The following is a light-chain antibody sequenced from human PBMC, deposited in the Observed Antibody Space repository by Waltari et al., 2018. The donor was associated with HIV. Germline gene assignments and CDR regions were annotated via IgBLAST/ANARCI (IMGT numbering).Light chain of an antibody. V-gene: IGKV1-33*01. J-gene: IGKJ2*01. CDR1: QDINNY. CDR3: QQYDNLPLYT. Sequence: DIQMTQSPSSLSASVGDRVTITCQASQDINNYLNWYQQKPGKAPKLLIYDASNLETGVPSRFSGSGSGTDFTFTISSLQPEDIATYYCQQYDNLPLYTFGQGTKLEIK. CDR2: DAS.